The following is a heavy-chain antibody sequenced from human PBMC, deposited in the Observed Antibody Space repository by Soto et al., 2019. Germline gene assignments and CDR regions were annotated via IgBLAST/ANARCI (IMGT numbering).Heavy chain of an antibody. Sequence: EVQLVESGGGLVKPGGSLRLSCAASGFTFSNAWMNWVRQAPGKGLEWVGRIKSKSDGETTDYAAPVKGRFTISRADSKDTLDLQVNRMKTEDTALYLCSTNKGYSWSLDLWGPGTRVTVSS. J-gene: IGHJ6*02. V-gene: IGHV3-15*07. CDR2: IKSKSDGETT. CDR3: STNKGYSWSLDL. D-gene: IGHD1-26*01. CDR1: GFTFSNAW.